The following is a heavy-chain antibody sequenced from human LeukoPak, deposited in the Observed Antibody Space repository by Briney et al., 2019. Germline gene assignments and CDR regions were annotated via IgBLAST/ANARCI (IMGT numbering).Heavy chain of an antibody. CDR1: GYTFTGYY. Sequence: GASVKVSCKASGYTFTGYYMHLVRQAPGQGLEWMGRINPNSGGTNYAQKFQGRVTMTRDTSISTAYMELSRLRSDDTAVYYCARDESIIGDFWSGYRDWGQGTLVTVSS. V-gene: IGHV1-2*06. D-gene: IGHD3-3*01. J-gene: IGHJ4*02. CDR3: ARDESIIGDFWSGYRD. CDR2: INPNSGGT.